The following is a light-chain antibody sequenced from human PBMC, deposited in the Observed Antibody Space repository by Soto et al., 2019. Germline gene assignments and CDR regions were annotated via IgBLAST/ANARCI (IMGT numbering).Light chain of an antibody. CDR1: QSVNNY. J-gene: IGKJ4*01. CDR2: AAS. Sequence: DIPMTQSPSSLSASVGDRVTITCRASQSVNNYLHWYQQRSGGAPKLLIYAASNLQNGVPSRFSGSGSGTDFTLTISSLRPEDFATYFCQQTYSSPLTFGGGTKVDIK. CDR3: QQTYSSPLT. V-gene: IGKV1-39*01.